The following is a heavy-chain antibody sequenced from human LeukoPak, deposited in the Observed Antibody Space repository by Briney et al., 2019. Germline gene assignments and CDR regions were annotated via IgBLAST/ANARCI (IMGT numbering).Heavy chain of an antibody. CDR2: SSGSGTTI. Sequence: GGSLRLSCAGSGFTFSSYSMTWVRQAPGKGLEWVSYSSGSGTTIYYADSVKGRFTISRDNAKNSLYLQMNSLRDEDTALYYCARGEGGSSYTYRAFDIWGQGTMVTVSS. J-gene: IGHJ3*02. V-gene: IGHV3-48*02. D-gene: IGHD5-18*01. CDR3: ARGEGGSSYTYRAFDI. CDR1: GFTFSSYS.